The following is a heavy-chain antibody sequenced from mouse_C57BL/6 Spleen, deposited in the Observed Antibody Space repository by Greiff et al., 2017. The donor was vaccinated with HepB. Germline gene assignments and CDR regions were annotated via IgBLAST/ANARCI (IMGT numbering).Heavy chain of an antibody. Sequence: QVQLKQPGAELVKPGASVKLSCKASGYTFTSYWMHWVKQRPGQGLEWIGMIHPNSGSTNYNEKFKSKATLTVDKSSSTAYMQLSSLTSEDSAVYYCARSPSYYGSSLWYFDVWGTGTTVTVSS. CDR1: GYTFTSYW. CDR2: IHPNSGST. V-gene: IGHV1-64*01. J-gene: IGHJ1*03. CDR3: ARSPSYYGSSLWYFDV. D-gene: IGHD1-1*01.